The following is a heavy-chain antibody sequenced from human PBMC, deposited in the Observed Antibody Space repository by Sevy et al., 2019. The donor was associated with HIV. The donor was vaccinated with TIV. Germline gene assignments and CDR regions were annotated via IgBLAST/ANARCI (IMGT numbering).Heavy chain of an antibody. CDR2: IIPIFGTA. V-gene: IGHV1-69*13. CDR1: GGTFSSYA. CDR3: ARVYGDFTNYYYYGMDV. D-gene: IGHD4-17*01. J-gene: IGHJ6*02. Sequence: ASVKVSCKASGGTFSSYAISWVRQAPGQGLEWMGGIIPIFGTANYAQKLQGRVTITADESTSTAYMELSSLRSEDTAVYYCARVYGDFTNYYYYGMDVWGQGTTVTVSS.